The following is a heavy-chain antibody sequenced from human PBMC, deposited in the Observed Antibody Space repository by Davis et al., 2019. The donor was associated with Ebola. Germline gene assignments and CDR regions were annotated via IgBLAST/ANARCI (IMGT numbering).Heavy chain of an antibody. Sequence: PSETLSLTCTVSGGSISSSSYFWSWIRQPPGKGLEWIGEINHSGSTNYNPSLKSRVTISVDTSKNQFSLKLSSVTAADTAVYYCARGPYHYDSSGYEIDYWGQGTLVTVSS. CDR3: ARGPYHYDSSGYEIDY. D-gene: IGHD3-22*01. J-gene: IGHJ4*02. V-gene: IGHV4-39*07. CDR2: INHSGST. CDR1: GGSISSSSYF.